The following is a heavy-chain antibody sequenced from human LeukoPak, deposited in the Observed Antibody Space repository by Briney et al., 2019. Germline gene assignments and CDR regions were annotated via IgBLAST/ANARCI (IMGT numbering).Heavy chain of an antibody. J-gene: IGHJ2*01. CDR1: GYSFTSYW. CDR3: ARESNYDFWSGAPVWYFDL. D-gene: IGHD3-3*01. V-gene: IGHV5-51*01. CDR2: IYPGDSDT. Sequence: GESLKISCKGSGYSFTSYWIGWVRQMPGKGLEWMGIIYPGDSDTRYSPSFQGQVTISADKSISTSYLQWSSLKASDTAMYYCARESNYDFWSGAPVWYFDLWGRGTLVTVSS.